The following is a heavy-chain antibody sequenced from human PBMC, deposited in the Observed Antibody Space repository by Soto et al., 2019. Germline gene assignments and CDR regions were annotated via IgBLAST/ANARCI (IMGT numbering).Heavy chain of an antibody. CDR3: ARHVRLNYDYIWGSYPGAHAFDI. V-gene: IGHV4-59*08. CDR2: IYYSGST. Sequence: SETLSLTCTVSGGSISSYYWSWIRQPPGKGLEWIGYIYYSGSTNYNPSLKSRVTISVDTSKNQFSLKLSSVTAADTAVYYCARHVRLNYDYIWGSYPGAHAFDIWGQGTMVTVSS. CDR1: GGSISSYY. J-gene: IGHJ3*02. D-gene: IGHD3-16*02.